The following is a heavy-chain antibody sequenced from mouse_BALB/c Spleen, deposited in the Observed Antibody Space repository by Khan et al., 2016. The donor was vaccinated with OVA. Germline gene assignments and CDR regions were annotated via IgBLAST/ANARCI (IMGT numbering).Heavy chain of an antibody. CDR2: IYYSGTI. J-gene: IGHJ1*01. Sequence: EVQLQESGPGLVKPSQTVSLTCTVTGISITTSNYRWSWIRQFPGNKLEWIGYIYYSGTITYNPSLTSRATITRDTSKNQFFLEMNSLTAEDTATYYGARDAYYGYWYFDVWGAGTTVTVSS. D-gene: IGHD1-1*01. V-gene: IGHV3-5*02. CDR3: ARDAYYGYWYFDV. CDR1: GISITTSNYR.